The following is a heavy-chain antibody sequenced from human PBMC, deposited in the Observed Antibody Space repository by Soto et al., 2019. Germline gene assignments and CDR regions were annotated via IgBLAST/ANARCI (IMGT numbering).Heavy chain of an antibody. CDR3: ASDRSGYYRYFQH. CDR2: ISSSSSYI. CDR1: GFTFDDYA. D-gene: IGHD3-22*01. V-gene: IGHV3-21*01. J-gene: IGHJ1*01. Sequence: EVQLVESGGGLVQPGRSLRLSCAASGFTFDDYAMHWVRQAPGKGLEWVSSISSSSSYIYYADSVKGRFTISRDNAKNSLYLQMNSLRAEDTAVYYCASDRSGYYRYFQHWGQGTLVTVSS.